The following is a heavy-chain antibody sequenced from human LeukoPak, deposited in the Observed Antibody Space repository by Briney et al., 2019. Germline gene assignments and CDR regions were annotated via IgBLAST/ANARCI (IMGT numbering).Heavy chain of an antibody. D-gene: IGHD4-17*01. Sequence: PGGSLRLSCAASGFTFSSYGMHWVRQAPGKGLEWVAVIWYDGSNKYYADSVEGRFTISRDNSKNTLYLQMNSLRAEDTAVYYCARDVGGDYVGEYFDYWGQGTLVTVSS. CDR1: GFTFSSYG. CDR2: IWYDGSNK. CDR3: ARDVGGDYVGEYFDY. V-gene: IGHV3-33*01. J-gene: IGHJ4*02.